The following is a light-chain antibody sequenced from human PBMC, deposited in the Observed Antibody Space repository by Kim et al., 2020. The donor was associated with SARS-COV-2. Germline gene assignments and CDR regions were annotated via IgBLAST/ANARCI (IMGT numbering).Light chain of an antibody. V-gene: IGLV1-47*02. J-gene: IGLJ3*02. CDR3: AAWDDSLSGLWV. Sequence: QRITVPCSGGSSNIGSNYVSWYQQLPGTAPKLLIYSNNQRPSGVPDRFFGSKSGTSASLAISGLRAEDEAEYYCAAWDDSLSGLWVFGGGTQLTVL. CDR1: SSNIGSNY. CDR2: SNN.